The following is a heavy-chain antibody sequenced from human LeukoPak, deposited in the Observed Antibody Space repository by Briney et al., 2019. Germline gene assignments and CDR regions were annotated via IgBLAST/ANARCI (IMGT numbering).Heavy chain of an antibody. J-gene: IGHJ3*02. CDR2: IYHSGST. CDR3: ARGGLIAAPSDAFDI. D-gene: IGHD6-13*01. Sequence: PSETLSLTCTVSGGSISTDYWSWIRQPPGKGLEWIGYIYHSGSTYYNPSLKSRVTISGDRSKNQFSLKLSSVTAADTAVYYCARGGLIAAPSDAFDIWGQGTMVTVSS. V-gene: IGHV4-59*12. CDR1: GGSISTDY.